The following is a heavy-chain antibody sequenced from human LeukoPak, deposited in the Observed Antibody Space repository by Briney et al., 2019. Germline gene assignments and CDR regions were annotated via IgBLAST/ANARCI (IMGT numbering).Heavy chain of an antibody. V-gene: IGHV3-33*06. J-gene: IGHJ5*01. CDR1: GFTFSRYG. CDR3: AKDAQRGFDYSNSLES. Sequence: GRSLRLSCTTSGFTFSRYGMHWVRQAPGKGLEWVAVIWSDATNMYYGDSVKGRFTISRDNSKNTIYLQMNSLRVEDTAVYYCAKDAQRGFDYSNSLESWGQGTLVTVSS. CDR2: IWSDATNM. D-gene: IGHD4-11*01.